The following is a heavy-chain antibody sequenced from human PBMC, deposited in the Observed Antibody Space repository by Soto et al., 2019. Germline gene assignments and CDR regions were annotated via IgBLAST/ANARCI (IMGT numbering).Heavy chain of an antibody. Sequence: GESLKISCKGSAYSFTRYWSGWVRQMPGKGLEWVGIIYPGDLDTRYSPSFRGQVTISADRSTSTAYLQWNSLKASDTAIYYCVRVALLGGSYYYGMDVCGQGTTVSVSS. J-gene: IGHJ6*02. CDR3: VRVALLGGSYYYGMDV. D-gene: IGHD2-15*01. V-gene: IGHV5-51*01. CDR2: IYPGDLDT. CDR1: AYSFTRYW.